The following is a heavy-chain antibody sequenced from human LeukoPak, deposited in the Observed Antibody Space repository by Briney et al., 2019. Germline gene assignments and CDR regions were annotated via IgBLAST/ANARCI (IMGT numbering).Heavy chain of an antibody. CDR2: VYYSGST. V-gene: IGHV4-39*07. CDR3: ARLMPGLSMDV. Sequence: SETLSLTCTVSGDSINTNIYYWDWIRQPPVKGLEWIGHVYYSGSTYSSPSLKGRVTILLDTSNNHFSLRLSSVTAADTAVYYCARLMPGLSMDVWGKGTPVTVSS. D-gene: IGHD2-8*01. CDR1: GDSINTNIYY. J-gene: IGHJ6*03.